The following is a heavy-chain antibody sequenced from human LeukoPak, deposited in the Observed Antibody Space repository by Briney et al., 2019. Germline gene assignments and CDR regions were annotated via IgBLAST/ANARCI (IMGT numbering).Heavy chain of an antibody. Sequence: SETLSLTCTVSGGSISSSSYYWGWIRQPPGKGLEWIGSIYYSGSTYYNPSLKSRVTISVDTSKNQFSLKLSSVTAADTAVYYCARSLQQFSDAWGQGTLVTVSS. CDR3: ARSLQQFSDA. D-gene: IGHD5-24*01. CDR1: GGSISSSSYY. CDR2: IYYSGST. V-gene: IGHV4-39*01. J-gene: IGHJ5*02.